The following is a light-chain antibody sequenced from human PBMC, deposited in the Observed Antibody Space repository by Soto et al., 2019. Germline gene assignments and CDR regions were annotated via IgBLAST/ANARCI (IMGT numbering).Light chain of an antibody. CDR2: AAS. Sequence: DIQMTQSPSSLSASVGDRVTITCRASQSISSYLNWYQQKPGKAPQLLIYAASSWQSGVPSRFSGSGSGTDFTLTISSLQHEDVATYYCQQRYSTPPFTFGPGTKVDIK. CDR3: QQRYSTPPFT. CDR1: QSISSY. V-gene: IGKV1-39*01. J-gene: IGKJ3*01.